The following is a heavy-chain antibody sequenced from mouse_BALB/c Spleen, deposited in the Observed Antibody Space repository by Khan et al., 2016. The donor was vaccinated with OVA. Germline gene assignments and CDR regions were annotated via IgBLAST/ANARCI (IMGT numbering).Heavy chain of an antibody. D-gene: IGHD2-1*01. J-gene: IGHJ3*01. CDR2: IDPSTGYT. CDR1: GYTFTTYW. CDR3: AGRGLYGTFAY. Sequence: VQLQESGAELAKPGASVKMSCKASGYTFTTYWMHWVKQRPGQGLEWIGYIDPSTGYTEYNQKFKDKATLTPDKSSSTAYMQLSSLTSEDSAVYCCAGRGLYGTFAYWGQGTLVTVSA. V-gene: IGHV1-7*01.